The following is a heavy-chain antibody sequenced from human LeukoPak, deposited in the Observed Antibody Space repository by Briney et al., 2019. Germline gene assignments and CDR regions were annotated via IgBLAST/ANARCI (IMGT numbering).Heavy chain of an antibody. J-gene: IGHJ4*02. CDR2: ISYDGSNK. CDR3: ARDPNYYGSGSYSFDY. D-gene: IGHD3-10*01. Sequence: GGSPRLSCAASGFTFSSYAMHWVRQAPGKGLEWVAVISYDGSNKYYADSVKGRFTISRDNSKNTLYLQMNSLRAEDTAVYYCARDPNYYGSGSYSFDYWGQGTLVTVSS. V-gene: IGHV3-30*04. CDR1: GFTFSSYA.